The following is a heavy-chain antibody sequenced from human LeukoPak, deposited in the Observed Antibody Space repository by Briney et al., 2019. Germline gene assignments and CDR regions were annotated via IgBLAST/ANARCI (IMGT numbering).Heavy chain of an antibody. Sequence: PGGSLSLSCAASGFTFSSYAMRWVRQAPGKGLEWVAVISHDGSNKYYADSVKGRFTISRDNSKNTLYLQMNSLGAEDTAVYYCARTSSKRLPFDYWGQGTLVTVSS. V-gene: IGHV3-30-3*01. CDR1: GFTFSSYA. J-gene: IGHJ4*02. D-gene: IGHD2-15*01. CDR2: ISHDGSNK. CDR3: ARTSSKRLPFDY.